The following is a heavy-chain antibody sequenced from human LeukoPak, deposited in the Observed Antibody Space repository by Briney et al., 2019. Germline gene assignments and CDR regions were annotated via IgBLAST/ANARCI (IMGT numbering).Heavy chain of an antibody. V-gene: IGHV3-30*04. J-gene: IGHJ4*01. CDR2: ISHDGSNE. CDR3: PRDHLRSFDCGGLIDY. Sequence: GGSLTQTFAASGFTFRSYAMHWVRQAPGKGLEWVAVISHDGSNEHYADSVKGRFTISRDNSKRAQYLQTNSLRADDTAVYLCPRDHLRSFDCGGLIDYWGPGTFAAVSS. D-gene: IGHD3-9*01. CDR1: GFTFRSYA.